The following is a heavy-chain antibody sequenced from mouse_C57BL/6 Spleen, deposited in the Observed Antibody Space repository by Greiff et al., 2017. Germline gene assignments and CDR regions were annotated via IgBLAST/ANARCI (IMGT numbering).Heavy chain of an antibody. J-gene: IGHJ2*01. D-gene: IGHD1-1*01. CDR3: TTRSTVVDVYFDY. Sequence: EVQLQQSGAELVRPGASVKLSCTASGFNIKDYYMPWVKQRPEQGLEWIGRIDPEDGDTAYAPKFQGKATMTADTSSNTAYLQLSSLTSEDTAVYYSTTRSTVVDVYFDYWGQGTTLTVSS. CDR1: GFNIKDYY. V-gene: IGHV14-1*01. CDR2: IDPEDGDT.